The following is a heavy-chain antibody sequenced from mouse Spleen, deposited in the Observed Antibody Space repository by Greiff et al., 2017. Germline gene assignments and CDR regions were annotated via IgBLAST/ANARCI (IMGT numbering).Heavy chain of an antibody. V-gene: IGHV1-15*01. CDR3: TRDDGPWFAY. CDR1: GYTFTDYE. D-gene: IGHD2-3*01. J-gene: IGHJ3*01. Sequence: VQLQESGAELVRPGASVTLSCKASGYTFTDYEMHWVKQTPVHGLEWIGAIDPETGGTAYNQKFKGKAILTADKSSSTAYMELRSLTSEDSAVYYCTRDDGPWFAYWGQGTLVTVSA. CDR2: IDPETGGT.